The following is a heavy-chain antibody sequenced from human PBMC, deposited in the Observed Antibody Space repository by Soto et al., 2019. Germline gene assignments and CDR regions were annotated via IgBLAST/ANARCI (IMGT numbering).Heavy chain of an antibody. D-gene: IGHD3-22*01. CDR3: ARDKGRSITMIMDDAFDI. J-gene: IGHJ3*02. Sequence: QVQLQESGPGLVKPSQTLSLTCTVSGGSISSGGYYWSWIRQHPGKGLEWIGYIYYSGSTYYNPSIKSRVTISVDTSKNQFSLKLSSVTAADTAVYYCARDKGRSITMIMDDAFDIWGQGTMVTVSS. V-gene: IGHV4-31*03. CDR2: IYYSGST. CDR1: GGSISSGGYY.